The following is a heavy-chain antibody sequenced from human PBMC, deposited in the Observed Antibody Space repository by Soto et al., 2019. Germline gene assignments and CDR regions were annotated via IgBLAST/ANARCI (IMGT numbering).Heavy chain of an antibody. Sequence: SLRLSCAASGFTFSSYQMNWVRHVPGKGLEWIAYIDNSGDSIFYADSVKGRFTISRDNAKNSLHLQINSLRAEDTAVYYCARTAYYNILTGYYPFEYWGLGTLVTVSS. CDR1: GFTFSSYQ. J-gene: IGHJ4*02. D-gene: IGHD3-9*01. CDR3: ARTAYYNILTGYYPFEY. V-gene: IGHV3-48*03. CDR2: IDNSGDSI.